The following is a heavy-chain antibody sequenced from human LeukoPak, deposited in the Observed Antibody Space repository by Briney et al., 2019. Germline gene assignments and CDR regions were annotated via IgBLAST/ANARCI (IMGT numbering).Heavy chain of an antibody. Sequence: GGSLRLSRAAAGFTFSNYWVHWVRQAPGKGLVWVSRINRDGSTTKYAASVKGRFTVSRDNAKNTLNLQMNSLRAEDTAVYYCARDKKSGESSEIDYWGQGTLVTVSS. D-gene: IGHD3-10*01. V-gene: IGHV3-74*03. CDR3: ARDKKSGESSEIDY. J-gene: IGHJ4*02. CDR2: INRDGSTT. CDR1: GFTFSNYW.